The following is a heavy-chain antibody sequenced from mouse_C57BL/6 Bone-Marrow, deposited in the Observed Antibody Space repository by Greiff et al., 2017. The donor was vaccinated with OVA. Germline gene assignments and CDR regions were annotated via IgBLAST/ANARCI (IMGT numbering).Heavy chain of an antibody. J-gene: IGHJ3*01. CDR2: IDPANGNT. CDR1: GFNIKNTY. Sequence: VQLKESVAELVRPGASVKLSCTASGFNIKNTYMHWVKQRPEQGLEWIGRIDPANGNTKYAPKVQGKATITADTSSNTAYLQLSSLTSEDTAIYYCARRITTDWAWFAYWGQGTLVTVSA. CDR3: ARRITTDWAWFAY. V-gene: IGHV14-3*01. D-gene: IGHD1-1*01.